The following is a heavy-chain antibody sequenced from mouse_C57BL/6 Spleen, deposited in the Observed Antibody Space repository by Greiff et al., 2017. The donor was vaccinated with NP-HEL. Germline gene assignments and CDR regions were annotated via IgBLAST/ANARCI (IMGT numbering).Heavy chain of an antibody. CDR1: GFTFSSYG. D-gene: IGHD2-1*01. CDR2: ISSGGSYT. J-gene: IGHJ3*01. Sequence: EVMLVESGGDLVKPGGSLKLSCAASGFTFSSYGMSWVRQTPDKRLEWVATISSGGSYTYYPDSVNGRFTISRDNAKNTLYLQMSSLKSEDTAMYYCASHVTVFAYWGQGTLVTVSA. CDR3: ASHVTVFAY. V-gene: IGHV5-6*01.